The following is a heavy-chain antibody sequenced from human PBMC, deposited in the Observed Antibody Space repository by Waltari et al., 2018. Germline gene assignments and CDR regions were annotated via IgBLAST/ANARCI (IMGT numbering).Heavy chain of an antibody. CDR2: IYYSGRT. D-gene: IGHD1-7*01. Sequence: QLQLQESGPGLVKPSETLSLTCTVSGGSISSSSYYWGWIRQPPGKGLEWIGSIYYSGRTYYNPSLKSRVTISVDTSKNQFSLKLSSVTAADTAVYYCARTYGGTTFDYWGQGTLVTVSS. CDR3: ARTYGGTTFDY. CDR1: GGSISSSSYY. J-gene: IGHJ4*02. V-gene: IGHV4-39*01.